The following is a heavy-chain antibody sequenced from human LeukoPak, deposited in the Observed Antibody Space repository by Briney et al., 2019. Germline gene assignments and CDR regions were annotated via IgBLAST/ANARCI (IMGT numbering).Heavy chain of an antibody. CDR1: GFTFSSYW. D-gene: IGHD6-13*01. V-gene: IGHV3-74*01. CDR2: INSDGSDT. Sequence: GGSLRLSCAASGFTFSSYWMHWVRPAPGKGLVWVSRINSDGSDTSYADSVKGRFTISRDNAKNTLYLQMNSLRAEDTAVYYCASSVIAAIDYWGQGTLVTVSS. CDR3: ASSVIAAIDY. J-gene: IGHJ4*02.